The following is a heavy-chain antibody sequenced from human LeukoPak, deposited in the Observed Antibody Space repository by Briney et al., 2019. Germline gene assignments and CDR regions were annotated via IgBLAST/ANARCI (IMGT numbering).Heavy chain of an antibody. Sequence: AGGSLRLFCAASGFTVSSNYMSWVRQAPGKGLEWVSVIYSGGSTYYADSVKGRFTISRDNSKNTLYLQMNSLRAEDTAVYYCASSDVAAADTYYYYYMDVWGKGTTVTISS. J-gene: IGHJ6*03. D-gene: IGHD6-13*01. V-gene: IGHV3-66*01. CDR1: GFTVSSNY. CDR2: IYSGGST. CDR3: ASSDVAAADTYYYYYMDV.